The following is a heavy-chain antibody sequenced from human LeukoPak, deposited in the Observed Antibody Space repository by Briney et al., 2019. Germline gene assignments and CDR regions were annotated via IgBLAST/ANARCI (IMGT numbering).Heavy chain of an antibody. D-gene: IGHD2-15*01. J-gene: IGHJ4*02. Sequence: SETLPLTCTVSGGSVSSGSYYWSWIRQPPGKGLEWIGYIYYSGSTNYNPSLKSRVTISVDTSKNQFSLKLSSVTAADTAVYYCARDYGLGYCSGGSCYRRFYYFDYWGQGTLVTVSS. V-gene: IGHV4-61*01. CDR3: ARDYGLGYCSGGSCYRRFYYFDY. CDR2: IYYSGST. CDR1: GGSVSSGSYY.